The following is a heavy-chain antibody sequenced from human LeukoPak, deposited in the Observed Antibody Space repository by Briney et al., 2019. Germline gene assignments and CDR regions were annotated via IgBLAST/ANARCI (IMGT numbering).Heavy chain of an antibody. J-gene: IGHJ4*02. CDR2: ITTSGGSA. CDR1: GFTFSSYC. V-gene: IGHV3-23*01. CDR3: AIMDPYYDGRGYSVQ. D-gene: IGHD3-22*01. Sequence: GESLTLSCLASGFTFSSYCMSWVRPAPGKGLEWVGCITTSGGSAFYGDFVKGPLTISTGHPEKPLFMEVGSLRAEDTAIYFCAIMDPYYDGRGYSVQWGQGTLVTVSS.